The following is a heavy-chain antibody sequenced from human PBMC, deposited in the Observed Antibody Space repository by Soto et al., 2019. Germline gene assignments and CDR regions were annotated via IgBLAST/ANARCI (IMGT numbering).Heavy chain of an antibody. CDR3: AKDPGYCSGGSCYPDY. Sequence: SLRLSCAASGFTFDDYTMHWVRQAPGKGLEWVSLISWDGGSTYYADSVKGRFTISRDNSKNPLYLQMDSLRTEDTALYYCAKDPGYCSGGSCYPDYWGQGTLVTVSS. D-gene: IGHD2-15*01. J-gene: IGHJ4*02. V-gene: IGHV3-43*01. CDR2: ISWDGGST. CDR1: GFTFDDYT.